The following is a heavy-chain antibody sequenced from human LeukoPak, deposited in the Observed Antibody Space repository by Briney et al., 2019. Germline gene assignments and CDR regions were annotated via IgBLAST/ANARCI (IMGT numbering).Heavy chain of an antibody. CDR3: AKSRVSGLRSLEWVYFNY. D-gene: IGHD3-3*01. CDR2: ISASGGTT. J-gene: IGHJ4*02. CDR1: GFTFSSYA. Sequence: GGSLRLSCAASGFTFSSYAMTWVRQAPGKGLEWVSTISASGGTTYYAGSLKGRFTISRDNSRDTLYLQMTSLGAEDTAIYYCAKSRVSGLRSLEWVYFNYRGQGTLVTVSS. V-gene: IGHV3-23*01.